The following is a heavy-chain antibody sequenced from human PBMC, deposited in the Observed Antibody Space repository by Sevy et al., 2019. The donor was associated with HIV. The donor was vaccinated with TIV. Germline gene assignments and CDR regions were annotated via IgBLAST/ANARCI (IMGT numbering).Heavy chain of an antibody. J-gene: IGHJ4*02. CDR1: GFTFSSYG. CDR2: IWYDGDFK. Sequence: GGSLRLSCAASGFTFSSYGMHWVRQAPGKGLEWVAVIWYDGDFKYYAEFVKGRFTISRDNGKNTVYLQMNSLRAEDTAVYYCARDSDPGTGADYWGQGTLVTVSS. CDR3: ARDSDPGTGADY. V-gene: IGHV3-33*01. D-gene: IGHD1-1*01.